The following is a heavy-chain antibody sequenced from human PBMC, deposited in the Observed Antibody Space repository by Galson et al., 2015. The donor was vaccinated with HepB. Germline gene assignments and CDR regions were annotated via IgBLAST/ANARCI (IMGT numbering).Heavy chain of an antibody. V-gene: IGHV1-58*01. Sequence: SVKVSCKASGFTFTSSAVQWVRQARGQRLEWIGWIVVGSGNTNYAQKFQERVTITRDMSTSTAYMELSSLRSEDTAVYCCAAEKRSSYDFWSGYYSLPNWFDPWGQGTLVTVSS. CDR1: GFTFTSSA. CDR3: AAEKRSSYDFWSGYYSLPNWFDP. D-gene: IGHD3-3*01. J-gene: IGHJ5*02. CDR2: IVVGSGNT.